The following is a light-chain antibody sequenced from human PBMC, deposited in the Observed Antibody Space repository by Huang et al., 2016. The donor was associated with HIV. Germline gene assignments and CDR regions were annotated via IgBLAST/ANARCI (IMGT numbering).Light chain of an antibody. V-gene: IGKV3-15*01. CDR2: GAS. CDR3: HQYNNWPYT. Sequence: ETVMTQSPATLSVSPGERATLSCRASQSVSSNLAWYQQKPGQAPRLLSYGASTRATGIPARFSGSVSGTEFTLTISSLQSEDFAVYYCHQYNNWPYTFGQGTKLEIK. J-gene: IGKJ2*01. CDR1: QSVSSN.